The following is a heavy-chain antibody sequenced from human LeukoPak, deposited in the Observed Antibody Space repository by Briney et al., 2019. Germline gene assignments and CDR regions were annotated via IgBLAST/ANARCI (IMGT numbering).Heavy chain of an antibody. CDR1: GYTFTSYY. CDR3: ARRIIAAAGPNWFDP. Sequence: ASVKVSCKASGYTFTSYYMHWVRQAPGQGLEWMGIINPSGGSTSYAQKFQGRVTMTRDTSTGTVYMELSSLRSEDTAVYYCARRIIAAAGPNWFDPWGQGTLVTVSS. CDR2: INPSGGST. V-gene: IGHV1-46*01. J-gene: IGHJ5*02. D-gene: IGHD6-13*01.